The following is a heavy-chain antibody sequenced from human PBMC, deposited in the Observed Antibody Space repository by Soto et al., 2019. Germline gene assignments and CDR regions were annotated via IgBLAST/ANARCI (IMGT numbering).Heavy chain of an antibody. V-gene: IGHV4-4*07. J-gene: IGHJ2*01. Sequence: SETLSLTCTVSGGSISDYYWCWIRQPAGKGLGWIGRLYASGTTDYNPSLRSRVTMSVDTSKNHFSLRLNSVTAADTAVYYCTLCATAGYFDLWGRGTLVTVSS. CDR2: LYASGTT. CDR1: GGSISDYY. CDR3: TLCATAGYFDL.